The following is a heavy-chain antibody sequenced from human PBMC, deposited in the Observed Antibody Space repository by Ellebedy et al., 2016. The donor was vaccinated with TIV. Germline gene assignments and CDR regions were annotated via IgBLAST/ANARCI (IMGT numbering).Heavy chain of an antibody. J-gene: IGHJ4*02. CDR2: ISVYNDNT. V-gene: IGHV1-18*01. Sequence: ASVKVSCXASGYTFSAYGISWVRQAPGQGLEWMGWISVYNDNTYYAEEVQGRVTMTADRSTNTAYMELSSLRSDDTAVYYCARPLSGSGSLDYWGQGTLVTVSS. CDR3: ARPLSGSGSLDY. D-gene: IGHD3-10*01. CDR1: GYTFSAYG.